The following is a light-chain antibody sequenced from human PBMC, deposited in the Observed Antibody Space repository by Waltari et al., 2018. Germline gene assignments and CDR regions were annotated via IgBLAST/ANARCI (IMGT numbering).Light chain of an antibody. CDR3: SAWDESLNGVV. Sequence: QSVLTQPPSVSEAPRQRVTISCSGTRPHIGNTAVNWYQQLPGKAPKLLIYSDDLLSSGVSDRFSGSRSGTSASLAISGLQSEDEADYYCSAWDESLNGVVFGGGTKLTVL. V-gene: IGLV1-36*01. CDR2: SDD. J-gene: IGLJ2*01. CDR1: RPHIGNTA.